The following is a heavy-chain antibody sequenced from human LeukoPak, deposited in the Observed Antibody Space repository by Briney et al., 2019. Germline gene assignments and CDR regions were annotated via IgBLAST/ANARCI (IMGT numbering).Heavy chain of an antibody. CDR2: IYHSGST. V-gene: IGHV4-30-2*01. CDR3: ARPGYYYDSSGDAFDI. CDR1: GGSISSGGYS. J-gene: IGHJ3*02. D-gene: IGHD3-22*01. Sequence: PSETLSLTCAVSGGSISSGGYSWSWIRQPPGKGLEWIGYIYHSGSTYYNPSLKSRVTISVDTSKNQFSLKLSSVTAADTAVYYCARPGYYYDSSGDAFDIWGQGTMVTVSS.